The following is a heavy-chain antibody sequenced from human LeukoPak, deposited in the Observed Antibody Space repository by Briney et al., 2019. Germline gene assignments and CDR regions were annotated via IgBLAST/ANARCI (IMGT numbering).Heavy chain of an antibody. V-gene: IGHV4-59*12. J-gene: IGHJ1*01. Sequence: SETLSLTCTVSGGSISSYYWSWIRQPPGKGLEWIGYIYYSGSTNYNPSLKSRVTISVDTSKNQFSLKLNSVTAADTAFYYCARRRIPATITGSKLSSRFDTWGQGTLVTVSS. CDR2: IYYSGST. CDR3: ARRRIPATITGSKLSSRFDT. CDR1: GGSISSYY. D-gene: IGHD5-12*01.